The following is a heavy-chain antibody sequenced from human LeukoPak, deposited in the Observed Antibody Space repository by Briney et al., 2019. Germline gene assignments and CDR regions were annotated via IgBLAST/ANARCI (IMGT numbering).Heavy chain of an antibody. D-gene: IGHD4-17*01. CDR2: IKEDGSEI. J-gene: IGHJ4*02. V-gene: IGHV3-7*03. Sequence: GGSLRLSCTASGFTFSSYWMSWVRQAPGKGPEWVANIKEDGSEIDYADSVKGRFSISRDNAKNSLYLQMNSLRAEDTAVYYCARDPYVTTTIDNWGQGTLVTVSS. CDR3: ARDPYVTTTIDN. CDR1: GFTFSSYW.